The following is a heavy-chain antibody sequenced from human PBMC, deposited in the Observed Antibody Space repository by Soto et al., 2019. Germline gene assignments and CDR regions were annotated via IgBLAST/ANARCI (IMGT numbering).Heavy chain of an antibody. J-gene: IGHJ6*02. Sequence: ASVKVSCKASGYTFTSYGISWVRQAPGQGLEWMGWVSAYNGNTNYAQKLQGRVTMTTDTSTSTAYMELRSLRSDDTAVYYCAGRYCSGGSCYNYYGMDVWGRGTTVTV. CDR1: GYTFTSYG. CDR3: AGRYCSGGSCYNYYGMDV. V-gene: IGHV1-18*04. D-gene: IGHD2-15*01. CDR2: VSAYNGNT.